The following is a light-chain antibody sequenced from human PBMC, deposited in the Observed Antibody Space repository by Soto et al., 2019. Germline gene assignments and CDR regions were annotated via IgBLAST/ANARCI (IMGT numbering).Light chain of an antibody. Sequence: QSALTQPASVSGSPGQSITISCTGSSVDVGDYNSVSWYQQHPGKAPKVMIYHVTIRASGVSNRFSGSKSGNTASLTISGLQAEDEADYYCISYSHSPPSYVFGTGTKLTVL. CDR2: HVT. CDR3: ISYSHSPPSYV. J-gene: IGLJ1*01. V-gene: IGLV2-14*03. CDR1: SVDVGDYNS.